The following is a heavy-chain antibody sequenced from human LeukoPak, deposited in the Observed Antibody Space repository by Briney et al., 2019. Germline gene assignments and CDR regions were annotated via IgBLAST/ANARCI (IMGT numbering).Heavy chain of an antibody. D-gene: IGHD3-22*01. V-gene: IGHV4-59*08. J-gene: IGHJ4*02. CDR3: ARAEFTYYDSSGSIDY. CDR1: GGSISSYY. Sequence: PSETLSLTCTVSGGSISSYYWSWIRQPPGKGLEWIGYIYHSGSTNYNPSLKSRVTISVDTSKNQFSLKLSSVTAADTAMYYCARAEFTYYDSSGSIDYWGQGTLVTVSS. CDR2: IYHSGST.